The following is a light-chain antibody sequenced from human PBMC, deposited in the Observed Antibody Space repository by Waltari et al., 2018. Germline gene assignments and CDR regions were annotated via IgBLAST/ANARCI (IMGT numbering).Light chain of an antibody. V-gene: IGLV2-14*03. CDR1: SSDVGGYNY. Sequence: QSALTQPASVSGSPGQSITISCTGTSSDVGGYNYVSWYQQHPGKAPKLMIYDVSNRPSGVSNRFSGSKSGNTAPLTISGLQAEDEADYYCSSYTSSSDNVFGSGTKVTVL. CDR3: SSYTSSSDNV. CDR2: DVS. J-gene: IGLJ6*01.